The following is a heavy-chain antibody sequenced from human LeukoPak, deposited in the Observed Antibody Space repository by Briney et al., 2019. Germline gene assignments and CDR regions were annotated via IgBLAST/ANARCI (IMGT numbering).Heavy chain of an antibody. V-gene: IGHV1-2*02. CDR1: GYTFTGYY. CDR2: INPNSGGT. J-gene: IGHJ4*02. Sequence: GASVKVSCKASGYTFTGYYMHWVRQAPGQGLEWMGWINPNSGGTNYAQKFQGRVTMTRDTSISTAYMGLSRLRSDDTAVYYCARALDYDSSGYYRDYWGQGTLVTVSS. D-gene: IGHD3-22*01. CDR3: ARALDYDSSGYYRDY.